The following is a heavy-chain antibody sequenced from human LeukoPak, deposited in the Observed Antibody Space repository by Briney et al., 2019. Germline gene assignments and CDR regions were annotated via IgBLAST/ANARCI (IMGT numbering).Heavy chain of an antibody. CDR3: AIKPPSGWFGTGWLDP. D-gene: IGHD3-10*01. V-gene: IGHV4-4*02. Sequence: SETLSLTCSVSGGSINNNNWWSWVRQSPGKGLEWIGNIYHSGTTHYNPSLKSRATISVDKSKNQFSLKLNSVTAADTAVYYCAIKPPSGWFGTGWLDPWGQGTLVTVSS. J-gene: IGHJ5*02. CDR1: GGSINNNNW. CDR2: IYHSGTT.